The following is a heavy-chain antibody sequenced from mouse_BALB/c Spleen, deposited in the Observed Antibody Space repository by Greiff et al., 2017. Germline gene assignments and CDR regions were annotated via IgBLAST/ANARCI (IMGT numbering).Heavy chain of an antibody. V-gene: IGHV7-3*02. J-gene: IGHJ2*01. CDR2: IRNKANGYTT. D-gene: IGHD2-1*01. CDR1: GFTFTDYY. CDR3: ARDIEGNYYFDY. Sequence: EVKLLESGGGLVQPGGSLRLSCATSGFTFTDYYMSWVRQPPGKALEWLGFIRNKANGYTTEYSASVKGRFTISRDNSQSILYLQMNTLRAEDSATYYCARDIEGNYYFDYWGQGTTLTVSS.